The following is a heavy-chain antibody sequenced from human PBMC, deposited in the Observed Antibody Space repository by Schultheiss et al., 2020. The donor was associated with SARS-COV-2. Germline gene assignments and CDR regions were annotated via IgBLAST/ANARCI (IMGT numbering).Heavy chain of an antibody. CDR1: GFIFSSYG. CDR2: ISYDGSNK. D-gene: IGHD1-26*01. Sequence: GGSLRLSCAASGFIFSSYGMHWVRQAPGKGLEWVAVISYDGSNKYYADSVKGRFTISRDNSKNTLYLQMNSLRAEDTAMYYCAKDRAVGVLYYYYGMDVWGQGTTVTVSS. V-gene: IGHV3-30*18. CDR3: AKDRAVGVLYYYYGMDV. J-gene: IGHJ6*02.